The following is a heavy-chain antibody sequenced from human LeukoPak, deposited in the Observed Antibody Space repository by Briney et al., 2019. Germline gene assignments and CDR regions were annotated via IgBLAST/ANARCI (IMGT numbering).Heavy chain of an antibody. Sequence: GSLRLSCGASGFTFSTYAMTWVRQAPGKGLEWVSSISAGGGGTSNADSVKGRFTISRDNSKNTLYLQMNSLTAEDTAVYYCAKRSRTEYYFDSWGQGTLVTVSS. J-gene: IGHJ4*02. CDR3: AKRSRTEYYFDS. V-gene: IGHV3-23*01. CDR2: ISAGGGGT. CDR1: GFTFSTYA.